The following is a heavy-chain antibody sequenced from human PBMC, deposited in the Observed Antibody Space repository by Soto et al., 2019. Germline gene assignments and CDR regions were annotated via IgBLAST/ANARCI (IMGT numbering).Heavy chain of an antibody. J-gene: IGHJ4*02. CDR1: GFTFSSYG. CDR2: ISYDGSNK. V-gene: IGHV3-30*18. CDR3: AKDPWRLRLAFDY. Sequence: GGSLRLSCAASGFTFSSYGMHWVRQAPGKGLEWVAVISYDGSNKYYADSVKGRFTISRDNSKNTLYLQMNSLRAEDTAVYYCAKDPWRLRLAFDYWGQGTLVTVSS.